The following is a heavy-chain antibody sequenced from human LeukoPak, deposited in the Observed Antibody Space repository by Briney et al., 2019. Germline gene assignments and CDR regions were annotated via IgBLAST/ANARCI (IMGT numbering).Heavy chain of an antibody. V-gene: IGHV3-23*01. CDR2: ISGSGGST. CDR1: GFTFSSYA. Sequence: GGSLRLSCAASGFTFSSYAMSWVRQAPGKGLEWVSAISGSGGSTYYADSVKGRFTISRDNSKNTLYLQMNSLRAEDTAVYYCAKARSGYCSGGSCFDYWGQGTLVTVSS. CDR3: AKARSGYCSGGSCFDY. D-gene: IGHD2-15*01. J-gene: IGHJ4*02.